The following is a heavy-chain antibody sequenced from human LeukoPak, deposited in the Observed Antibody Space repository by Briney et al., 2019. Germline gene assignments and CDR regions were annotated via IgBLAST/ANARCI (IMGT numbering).Heavy chain of an antibody. CDR1: GGSFSGYY. D-gene: IGHD1-1*01. J-gene: IGHJ4*02. V-gene: IGHV4-34*01. CDR2: INHSGST. CDR3: ARGFNWNRLFDY. Sequence: PSETLSLTCAVYGGSFSGYYWSWIRQPPGKGLEWIGEINHSGSTNYNPSLKSRVTISVDTPKNQFSLKLSSVTAADTAVYYCARGFNWNRLFDYWGQGTLVTVSS.